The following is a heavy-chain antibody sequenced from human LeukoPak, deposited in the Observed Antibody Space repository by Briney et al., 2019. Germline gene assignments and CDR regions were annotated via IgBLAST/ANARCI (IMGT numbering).Heavy chain of an antibody. D-gene: IGHD4-17*01. Sequence: KPGGSLRLSCAASGFTFSSYSTNWVRQAPGKGLEWVSSISSSSSYIYYADSVKGRFTISRDNAKNSLYLQMNSLRAEDTAVYYCARDRTTVTAFDYWGQGTLVTVSS. V-gene: IGHV3-21*01. CDR1: GFTFSSYS. CDR2: ISSSSSYI. CDR3: ARDRTTVTAFDY. J-gene: IGHJ4*02.